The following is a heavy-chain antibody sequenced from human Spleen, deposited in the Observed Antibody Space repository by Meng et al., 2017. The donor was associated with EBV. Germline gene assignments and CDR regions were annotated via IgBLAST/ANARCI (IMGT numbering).Heavy chain of an antibody. V-gene: IGHV4-34*01. CDR3: SRSLGAAGPDY. CDR2: INHRGSA. D-gene: IGHD6-13*01. Sequence: QVQLQAWGAGLLKPSETLSLTCAVDGGSFTTYYWTWIRQPPGKGLEWIGEINHRGSAHYNPSLKSRLTISVDTSKKQFSLKLSSVTAADTAVYYCSRSLGAAGPDYWGQGTLVTVFS. J-gene: IGHJ4*02. CDR1: GGSFTTYY.